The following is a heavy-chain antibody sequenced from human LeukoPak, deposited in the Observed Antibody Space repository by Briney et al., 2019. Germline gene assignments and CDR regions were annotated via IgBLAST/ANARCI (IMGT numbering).Heavy chain of an antibody. CDR2: ISGSGGST. CDR3: TKGTIWLPFDY. Sequence: GGSLRLSCAASGFTFSNYAMSWARQAPGKGLEWVSAISGSGGSTYYADSVKGRFTISRDNTKNTLYLQMNSLRAEDTAVYYCTKGTIWLPFDYWGQGTLVTVSS. J-gene: IGHJ4*02. CDR1: GFTFSNYA. V-gene: IGHV3-23*01. D-gene: IGHD5-18*01.